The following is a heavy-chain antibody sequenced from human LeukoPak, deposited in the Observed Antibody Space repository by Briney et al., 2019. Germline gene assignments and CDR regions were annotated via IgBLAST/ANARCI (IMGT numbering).Heavy chain of an antibody. J-gene: IGHJ4*02. CDR3: ARYPGRDGYNAIDY. CDR1: GGSISSYY. CDR2: IYTSGST. V-gene: IGHV4-4*07. D-gene: IGHD5-24*01. Sequence: SETLSLTCTVSGGSISSYYWSWIRQPAGKGLEWIWRIYTSGSTNYNPSLKSRVTISVDPSKNQFSLKLSSVTAADTAVYYCARYPGRDGYNAIDYWGQGTLVTVSS.